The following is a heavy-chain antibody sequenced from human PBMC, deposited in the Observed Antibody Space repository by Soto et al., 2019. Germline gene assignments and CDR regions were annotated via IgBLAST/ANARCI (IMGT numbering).Heavy chain of an antibody. CDR3: ARVISYGYFDY. Sequence: QVQLQESGPGLVKPSQTLSLTCTVSGGSISSGGYYWSWIRQHPGKGLEWIGYIYYSGSTYYNPSLKSRVTISVHPSKNQFPPKLSSVPAADTAVYYCARVISYGYFDYWGQGTLVTVSS. CDR2: IYYSGST. CDR1: GGSISSGGYY. V-gene: IGHV4-31*03. D-gene: IGHD1-26*01. J-gene: IGHJ4*02.